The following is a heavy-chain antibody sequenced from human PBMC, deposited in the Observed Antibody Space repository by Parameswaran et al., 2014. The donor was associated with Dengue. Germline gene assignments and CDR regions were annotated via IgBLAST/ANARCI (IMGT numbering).Heavy chain of an antibody. J-gene: IGHJ6*02. Sequence: RWIRQPPGKGLEWIGYIYYSGSTYYNPSLKSRVTISVDTSKNQFSLKLSSVTAADTAVYYCAREPQVASDLIFGVVRGGPDVWGQGTTVTVSS. CDR2: IYYSGST. V-gene: IGHV4-31*02. CDR3: AREPQVASDLIFGVVRGGPDV. D-gene: IGHD3-3*01.